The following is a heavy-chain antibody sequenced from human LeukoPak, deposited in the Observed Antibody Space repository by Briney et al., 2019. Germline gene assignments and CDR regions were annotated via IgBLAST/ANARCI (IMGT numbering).Heavy chain of an antibody. V-gene: IGHV3-13*01. J-gene: IGHJ3*02. CDR2: IGTGGDT. D-gene: IGHD2-8*02. CDR1: GFTFRNYD. Sequence: GGSLRLSCSASGFTFRNYDMHWVRQATGKGLEWVSGIGTGGDTHYPGSVKGRFTISRENAKNSLYLQMNSLRAGDTAVYYCARAARFYGSTGAHAFDIWGQGTMATVS. CDR3: ARAARFYGSTGAHAFDI.